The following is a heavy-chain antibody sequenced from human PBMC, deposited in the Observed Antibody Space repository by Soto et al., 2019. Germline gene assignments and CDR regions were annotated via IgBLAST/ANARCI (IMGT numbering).Heavy chain of an antibody. D-gene: IGHD1-1*01. Sequence: QVQLVESGGGVVQPGTSLTLSCAASGFTFSDFGMYWVRQAPVRGLEWVAVASYDGRNKYYADSVRGRFSISRDNSKNTLYLHRNSLRAEDTAGYFCAKIRTTGTGDAFDVWGQGTMVTVSS. CDR1: GFTFSDFG. CDR2: ASYDGRNK. CDR3: AKIRTTGTGDAFDV. J-gene: IGHJ3*01. V-gene: IGHV3-30*18.